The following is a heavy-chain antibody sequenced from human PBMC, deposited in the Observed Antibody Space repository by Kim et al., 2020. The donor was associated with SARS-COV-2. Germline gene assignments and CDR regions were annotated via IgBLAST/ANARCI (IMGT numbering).Heavy chain of an antibody. Sequence: SVKVSCKASGGTFSSYAISWVRQAPGQGLEWMGGIIPIFGTANYAQKFQGRVTITADESTSTAYMELSSLRSEGTAVYYCARGASHVYCSGGSCYSGIGYNYYGMDGWGQGTTVTVSS. V-gene: IGHV1-69*13. CDR3: ARGASHVYCSGGSCYSGIGYNYYGMDG. D-gene: IGHD2-15*01. CDR2: IIPIFGTA. CDR1: GGTFSSYA. J-gene: IGHJ6*02.